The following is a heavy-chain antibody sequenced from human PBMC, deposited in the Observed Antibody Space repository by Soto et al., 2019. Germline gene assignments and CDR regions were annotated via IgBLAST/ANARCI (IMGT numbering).Heavy chain of an antibody. J-gene: IGHJ5*02. Sequence: QVQLQESGPGLVKPSETLSLTCTVSGGSISSYYWSWIRQPPGKGLEWIGYIYYSGSTNYNPSLTSRVTISVDTSKNQFSLKLSSVTAADTAVYYCARHISAAAGRYNWFDPWGQGTLVTVSS. V-gene: IGHV4-59*08. CDR2: IYYSGST. CDR1: GGSISSYY. CDR3: ARHISAAAGRYNWFDP. D-gene: IGHD6-13*01.